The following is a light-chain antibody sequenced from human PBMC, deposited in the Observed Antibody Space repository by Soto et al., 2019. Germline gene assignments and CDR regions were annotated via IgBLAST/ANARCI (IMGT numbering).Light chain of an antibody. CDR3: HKFSAVPT. CDR2: AAS. J-gene: IGKJ4*01. V-gene: IGKV1-27*01. Sequence: DIQMTQSPSSLSSSVGDRVTITCRASQVIYNYLAWCQQKPGKFPTGLLSAASSLQSGVPPRFSGSRSGTVCTLTICSLEPEYVASYYCHKFSAVPTFGAGTKV. CDR1: QVIYNY.